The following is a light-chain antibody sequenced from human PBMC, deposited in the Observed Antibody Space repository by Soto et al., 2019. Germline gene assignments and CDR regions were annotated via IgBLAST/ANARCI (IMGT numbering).Light chain of an antibody. J-gene: IGKJ4*01. CDR3: QQSYSTPLI. CDR2: ATS. CDR1: QSIARD. V-gene: IGKV1-39*01. Sequence: DIQMTQSPSSLPASVGDRVTMTCRARQSIARDLNWYQQKVGKGPKLLIYATSSLQSAVPSRFSGSGYGTDFTLTISSLQPEDFATYYCQQSYSTPLIFGGGTKVEIK.